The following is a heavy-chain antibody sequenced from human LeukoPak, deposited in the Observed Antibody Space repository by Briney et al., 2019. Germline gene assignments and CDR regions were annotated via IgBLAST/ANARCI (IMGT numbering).Heavy chain of an antibody. CDR1: GFTFSSYS. Sequence: GGSLRLSCAASGFTFSSYSMNWVRQAPGRGLEWVSSISSSSSYIYYADSVKGRFTISRDNAKNSLYLQMNSLRAEDTAVYYCARDPPIAAAGTFPYYYYMDVWGKGTTVTVSS. CDR2: ISSSSSYI. J-gene: IGHJ6*03. V-gene: IGHV3-21*04. CDR3: ARDPPIAAAGTFPYYYYMDV. D-gene: IGHD6-13*01.